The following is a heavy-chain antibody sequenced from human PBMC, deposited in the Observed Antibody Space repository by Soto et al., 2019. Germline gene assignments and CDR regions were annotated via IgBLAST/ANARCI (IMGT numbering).Heavy chain of an antibody. D-gene: IGHD2-2*01. V-gene: IGHV1-69*02. J-gene: IGHJ5*02. Sequence: QVQLVQSGAEVKKPGSSVKVSCKASGGTFSSYTISWVRQAPGQGLEWMGRIIPILGIANYAQKFQGRVTITADKSMSTAYMERSSLRSEDTAVYYCARGGYCSSTSCYDNWFDPWGQGTLVTVSS. CDR3: ARGGYCSSTSCYDNWFDP. CDR1: GGTFSSYT. CDR2: IIPILGIA.